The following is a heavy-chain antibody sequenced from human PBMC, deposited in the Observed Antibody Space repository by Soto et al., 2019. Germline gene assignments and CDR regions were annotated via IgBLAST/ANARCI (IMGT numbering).Heavy chain of an antibody. CDR3: ARGTREGDYDFWSGYYPHLRYYYYMDV. D-gene: IGHD3-3*01. Sequence: PGGSLSLSCAASGFTFSSYGMHWVRQAPGKGLEWVAVIWYDGSNKYYADSAKGRFTISRDNSKNTLYLQMNSLRAEDTAVYYCARGTREGDYDFWSGYYPHLRYYYYMDVWGKGTTVTVSS. CDR2: IWYDGSNK. J-gene: IGHJ6*03. CDR1: GFTFSSYG. V-gene: IGHV3-33*01.